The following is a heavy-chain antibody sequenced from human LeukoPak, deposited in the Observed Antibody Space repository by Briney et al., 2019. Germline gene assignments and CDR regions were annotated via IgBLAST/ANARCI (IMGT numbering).Heavy chain of an antibody. CDR2: FNPSGGST. CDR1: GYTFTSYY. V-gene: IGHV1-46*01. Sequence: GATVKVSCKASGYTFTSYYMHWVRQAPGQGLVWMGIFNPSGGSTSYTQKFQGRVAMTRDTSTSTVYMELSSLRSEDTAVYYCARDSGMKQQLDYFDYWGQGTLVTVSS. CDR3: ARDSGMKQQLDYFDY. D-gene: IGHD6-13*01. J-gene: IGHJ4*02.